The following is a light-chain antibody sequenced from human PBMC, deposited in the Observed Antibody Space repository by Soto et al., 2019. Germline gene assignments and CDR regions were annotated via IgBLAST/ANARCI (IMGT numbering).Light chain of an antibody. Sequence: QSVLTQPASVSGTPGQSITISWTGTNSDVGKYDFVSWYQHYPDKAPKFIIYEVNKRPSGVSHRFSGSKSGSTASLTISGLQAEDEAHYYCCSYTSSETVVFGGGTKVTVL. J-gene: IGLJ3*02. CDR2: EVN. CDR1: NSDVGKYDF. CDR3: CSYTSSETVV. V-gene: IGLV2-23*02.